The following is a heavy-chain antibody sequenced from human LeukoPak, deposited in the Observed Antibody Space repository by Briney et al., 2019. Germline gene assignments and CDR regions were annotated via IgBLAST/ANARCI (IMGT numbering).Heavy chain of an antibody. V-gene: IGHV3-7*01. Sequence: PGGSLRLSCAASGFTFSSYWMSWVRQAPGKGLEWVANIKQDGSEKYYVDSVKGRFTISRDNAKNSLYLQMNSLRAEDTAVYYCAIEAGTYCGGDCYTVWGQGTLVTVSS. CDR3: AIEAGTYCGGDCYTV. CDR1: GFTFSSYW. CDR2: IKQDGSEK. D-gene: IGHD2-21*02. J-gene: IGHJ4*02.